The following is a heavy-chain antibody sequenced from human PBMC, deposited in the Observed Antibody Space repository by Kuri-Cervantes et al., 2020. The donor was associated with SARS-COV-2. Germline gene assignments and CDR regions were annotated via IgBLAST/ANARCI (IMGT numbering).Heavy chain of an antibody. CDR3: ARALDY. Sequence: SETLSLTCAVYGGSFSGYYWSWIRQPPGKGLEWIGEINHSGSTNYNPSLKSRVTVSVDTSKNQFSLKLSSVTAADTAVYYCARALDYWGQGTLVTVSS. CDR2: INHSGST. J-gene: IGHJ4*02. V-gene: IGHV4-34*01. CDR1: GGSFSGYY.